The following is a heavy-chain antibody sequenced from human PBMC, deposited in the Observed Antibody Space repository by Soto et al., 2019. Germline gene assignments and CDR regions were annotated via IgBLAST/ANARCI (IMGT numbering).Heavy chain of an antibody. J-gene: IGHJ4*02. V-gene: IGHV1-69*13. Sequence: SVKVSCKASGGAFGRYSVSWVRQAPGQGLEWIGGVIPVFNTSNYSLKFQGRVAIFADLSTSTVFMELRSLRSEDTALYYCARSDEMTAVTIFEYWGQGTLVTVSS. CDR2: VIPVFNTS. D-gene: IGHD4-17*01. CDR1: GGAFGRYS. CDR3: ARSDEMTAVTIFEY.